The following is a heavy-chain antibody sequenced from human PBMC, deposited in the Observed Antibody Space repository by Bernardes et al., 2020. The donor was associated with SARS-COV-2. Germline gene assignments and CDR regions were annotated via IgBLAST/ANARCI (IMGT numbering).Heavy chain of an antibody. D-gene: IGHD5-12*01. CDR1: GYTFTSYG. Sequence: ASVKVSCKAFGYTFTSYGIGWVRQAPGQGLEWMGWISAYNGNTNYAQKLQGRVTMTTDTSTSTAYMELRSLRSDDTAVYYCARDLGWLQNYYYYGMDVWGQGTTVTVSS. CDR2: ISAYNGNT. J-gene: IGHJ6*02. CDR3: ARDLGWLQNYYYYGMDV. V-gene: IGHV1-18*01.